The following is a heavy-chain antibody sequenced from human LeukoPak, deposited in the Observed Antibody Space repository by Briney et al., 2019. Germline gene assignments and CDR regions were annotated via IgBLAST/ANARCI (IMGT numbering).Heavy chain of an antibody. CDR1: GGSITSSSYY. Sequence: SETLSLTCTVSGGSITSSSYYWGWFRQPPGKGLQWIGSFYYSGSTYYNPSLKSRVTIYVDTSKNQFSLKLSSVTAADTAVYYCARGRRDGYNLEYFDKWGQGTLVTVSS. V-gene: IGHV4-39*01. D-gene: IGHD5-24*01. CDR2: FYYSGST. CDR3: ARGRRDGYNLEYFDK. J-gene: IGHJ4*02.